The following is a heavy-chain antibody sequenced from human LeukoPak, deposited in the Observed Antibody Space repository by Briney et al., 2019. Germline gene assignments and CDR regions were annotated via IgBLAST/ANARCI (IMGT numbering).Heavy chain of an antibody. J-gene: IGHJ6*02. Sequence: PGRSLRLSCAASGFTFSSYGMHWVRQAPGKGLEWVAVISYDGSNKYYADSVKGRFTISRDNSKNTLYLQMNSLRAEDTAVYYFGKKLALPNYVFWGVYYPAAYSYVMDVWGQGTTVPVSS. CDR2: ISYDGSNK. V-gene: IGHV3-30*18. CDR1: GFTFSSYG. D-gene: IGHD3-3*01. CDR3: GKKLALPNYVFWGVYYPAAYSYVMDV.